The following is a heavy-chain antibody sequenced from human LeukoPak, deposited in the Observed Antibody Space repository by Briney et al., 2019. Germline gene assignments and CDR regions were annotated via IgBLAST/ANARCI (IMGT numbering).Heavy chain of an antibody. Sequence: GGSLRLSCAASGFTFSSYGMHWVYQAPGKGLEWVAFIRYDGSNKYYADSVKGRFTISRDNSKNTLYLQMNSLRAEDTAVYYCANGGGIVATYWGQGTLVTVSS. CDR3: ANGGGIVATY. CDR2: IRYDGSNK. CDR1: GFTFSSYG. V-gene: IGHV3-30*02. J-gene: IGHJ4*02. D-gene: IGHD5-12*01.